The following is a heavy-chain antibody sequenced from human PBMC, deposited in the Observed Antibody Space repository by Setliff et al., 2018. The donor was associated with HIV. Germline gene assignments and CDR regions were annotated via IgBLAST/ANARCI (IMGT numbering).Heavy chain of an antibody. CDR3: ATHGAQ. CDR2: IYTNGST. D-gene: IGHD1-26*01. Sequence: SETLSLTCTVSGGSISSYFWSWIRQPPGKGLEWIGYIYTNGSTNYNPSLKSRVTISVDTSKNQFSLKLSSVTAADTAVYYCATHGAQWGQGTLVTVSS. CDR1: GGSISSYF. J-gene: IGHJ4*02. V-gene: IGHV4-59*08.